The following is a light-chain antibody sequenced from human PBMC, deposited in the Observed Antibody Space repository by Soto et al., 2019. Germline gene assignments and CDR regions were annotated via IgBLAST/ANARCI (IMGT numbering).Light chain of an antibody. V-gene: IGKV1-39*01. CDR3: QQSYTTPSIT. CDR1: QNINNF. J-gene: IGKJ5*01. CDR2: AAS. Sequence: DIQMTQSPSSLSASVGDRVTITCRASQNINNFLNWYQQKPGKAPKLLIYAASTLQSGVPSRFSGRGSGTDFTLTISSLQPEDFASYYCQQSYTTPSITFGQGTRLEIK.